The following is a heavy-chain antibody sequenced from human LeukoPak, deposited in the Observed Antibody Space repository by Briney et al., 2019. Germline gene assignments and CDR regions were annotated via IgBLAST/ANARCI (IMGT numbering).Heavy chain of an antibody. V-gene: IGHV1-69*05. CDR1: GGTFSSYA. Sequence: SVKVSCKASGGTFSSYAISWVRQAPGQGLEWMGGIIPIFGTANYAQKLQGRVTMTTDTSTSTAYMELRSLRSDDTAVYYCARDSRSYYGMDVWGQGTTVTVSS. D-gene: IGHD6-13*01. CDR2: IIPIFGTA. CDR3: ARDSRSYYGMDV. J-gene: IGHJ6*02.